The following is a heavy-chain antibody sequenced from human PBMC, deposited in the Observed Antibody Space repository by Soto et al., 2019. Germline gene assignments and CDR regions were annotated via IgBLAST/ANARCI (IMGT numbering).Heavy chain of an antibody. D-gene: IGHD6-6*01. CDR3: AKRSSSSTFDY. CDR1: GFTFSSYA. CDR2: ISGSDDST. Sequence: EVQLLESGGGLVQPGESLRLSCAASGFTFSSYAMSWVRQAPWKGLEWVSVISGSDDSTDYADSVKSRFTISRDNSNNTLYLQMNSLTVEDTAVYYCAKRSSSSTFDYWGQGPLVTVSS. V-gene: IGHV3-23*01. J-gene: IGHJ4*02.